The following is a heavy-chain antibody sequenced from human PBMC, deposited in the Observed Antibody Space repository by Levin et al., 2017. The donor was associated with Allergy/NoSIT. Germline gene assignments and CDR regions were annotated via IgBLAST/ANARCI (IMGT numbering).Heavy chain of an antibody. D-gene: IGHD6-13*01. CDR3: VRGGSAESSIWYAF. CDR1: GFTFSSFS. J-gene: IGHJ4*01. Sequence: GESLKISCAASGFTFSSFSMNWVRQAPGKGLEWVSYITSSSGTIYYADSVKGRFTISRDNAKNSLYLQMNSLRDEDTAVYYCVRGGSAESSIWYAFWGQGTLVTVSS. V-gene: IGHV3-48*02. CDR2: ITSSSGTI.